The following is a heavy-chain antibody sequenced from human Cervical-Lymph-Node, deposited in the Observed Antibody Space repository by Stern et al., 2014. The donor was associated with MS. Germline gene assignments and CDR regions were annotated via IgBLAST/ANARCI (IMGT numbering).Heavy chain of an antibody. J-gene: IGHJ4*02. CDR3: ARGHIPYAYNYLFDY. Sequence: AQLVESGGGVVQPGTSLRLSCAASGFTFRSYGMHWVRPAPGKGLGWVALVWYDGSTAYYRNSVKGRFTISRDNSNNTLFLQMNSLTAEDTAVYYCARGHIPYAYNYLFDYWGQGTLVTVSS. CDR2: VWYDGSTA. CDR1: GFTFRSYG. D-gene: IGHD5-24*01. V-gene: IGHV3-33*01.